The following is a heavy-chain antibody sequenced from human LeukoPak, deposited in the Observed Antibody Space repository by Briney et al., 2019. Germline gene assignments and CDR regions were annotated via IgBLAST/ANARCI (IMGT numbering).Heavy chain of an antibody. CDR2: IYGGDST. J-gene: IGHJ4*02. CDR3: ARAQYSYGSGSYERDY. CDR1: GFIVTSNY. V-gene: IGHV3-66*01. Sequence: GGSLRLSCAASGFIVTSNYMSWVRQVPGKGLEWVSVIYGGDSTYYADSVKGRFTISRDNSKNTLYLQMNSLRAEDTAVYYCARAQYSYGSGSYERDYWGQGTLVTVSS. D-gene: IGHD3-10*01.